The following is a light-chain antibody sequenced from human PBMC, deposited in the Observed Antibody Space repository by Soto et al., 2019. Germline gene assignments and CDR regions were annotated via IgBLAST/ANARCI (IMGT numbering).Light chain of an antibody. Sequence: EIVLMQSPGTLSLSPGERATLSCRASQSISSSSLVWYQQKAGQSPRLLIYGSSSRATGIPDRFGGSGSGTDFTLTISRLEPEDFAVYFCQQFGSSPWTFGQGTKVAIK. CDR1: QSISSSS. CDR3: QQFGSSPWT. V-gene: IGKV3-20*01. CDR2: GSS. J-gene: IGKJ1*01.